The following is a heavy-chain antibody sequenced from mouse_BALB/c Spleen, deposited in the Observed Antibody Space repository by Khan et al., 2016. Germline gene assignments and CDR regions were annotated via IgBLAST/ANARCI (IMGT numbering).Heavy chain of an antibody. Sequence: EVQLQESGPGLVKPSQSLSLTCTVTGYSITSDYAWNWIRQFPGNKLEWMGYISYSGSTSYNPSLKSRISITRDTSKNQFFLQLNSVTTEDTATYYCARRDDYDYYYAMDYWGQGTSVTVSS. CDR3: ARRDDYDYYYAMDY. V-gene: IGHV3-2*02. CDR2: ISYSGST. D-gene: IGHD2-4*01. J-gene: IGHJ4*01. CDR1: GYSITSDYA.